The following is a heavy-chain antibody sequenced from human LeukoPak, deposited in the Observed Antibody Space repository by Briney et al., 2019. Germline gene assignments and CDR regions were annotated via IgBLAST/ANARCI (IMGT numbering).Heavy chain of an antibody. V-gene: IGHV3-21*01. J-gene: IGHJ3*02. D-gene: IGHD1-26*01. CDR1: GFTFSSYS. CDR2: ISSISSYI. CDR3: ARDPSGSYYPRVSGALDI. Sequence: GGSLRLSCAASGFTFSSYSMNWVRQAPGKGLEWVSSISSISSYIYYADSVKGRFTISRDNTKNSLYLQMDSLRAEDTAVYYCARDPSGSYYPRVSGALDIWGQGTMVTVSS.